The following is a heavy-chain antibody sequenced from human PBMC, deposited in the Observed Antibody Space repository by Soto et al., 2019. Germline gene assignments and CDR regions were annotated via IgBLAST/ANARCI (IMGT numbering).Heavy chain of an antibody. Sequence: GGSLRLSCAASGFTFNNYALHWVRQPPGKGLEWVALISYDGRDKYYADSVKGRFIISRDSSKSTLYLQMNSLRPEDTAVYFCARAPNRLGGFWFDPWGQGPRGTVS. CDR2: ISYDGRDK. J-gene: IGHJ5*01. CDR3: ARAPNRLGGFWFDP. CDR1: GFTFNNYA. V-gene: IGHV3-30*04. D-gene: IGHD1-26*01.